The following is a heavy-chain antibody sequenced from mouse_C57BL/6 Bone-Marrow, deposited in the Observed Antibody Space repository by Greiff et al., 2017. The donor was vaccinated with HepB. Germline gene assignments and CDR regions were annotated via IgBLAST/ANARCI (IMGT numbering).Heavy chain of an antibody. Sequence: EVKVEESGGGLVKPGGSLKLSCAASGFTFSDYGMHWVRQAPEKGLEWVAYISSGSSTIYYADTVKGRFTISRDNAKNTLFLQMTSLRSEDTAMYYCARRYYGRGSPWFAYWGQGTLVTVSA. CDR2: ISSGSSTI. J-gene: IGHJ3*01. CDR3: ARRYYGRGSPWFAY. V-gene: IGHV5-17*01. D-gene: IGHD1-1*01. CDR1: GFTFSDYG.